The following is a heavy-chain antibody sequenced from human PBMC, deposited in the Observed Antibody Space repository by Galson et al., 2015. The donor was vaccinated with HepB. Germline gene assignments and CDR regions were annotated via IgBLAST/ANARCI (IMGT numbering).Heavy chain of an antibody. J-gene: IGHJ4*02. CDR2: TYYRTKWYN. CDR3: ARGFRSGSYYVFDY. CDR1: GDRVSSTTAT. V-gene: IGHV6-1*01. Sequence: CAVSGDRVSSTTATWNWIWQSPSRGLEGLGRTYYRTKWYNDYAVSVKSRITINPDTSKNQFSLQLNSVTSEDTAVYYCARGFRSGSYYVFDYWGQGTLVTVSS. D-gene: IGHD1-26*01.